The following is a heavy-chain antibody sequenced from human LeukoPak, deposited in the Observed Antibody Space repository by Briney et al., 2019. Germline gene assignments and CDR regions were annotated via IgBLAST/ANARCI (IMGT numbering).Heavy chain of an antibody. V-gene: IGHV3-21*04. J-gene: IGHJ4*02. D-gene: IGHD3-9*01. CDR3: ARAYADILTGYKGYYFDY. Sequence: GGSLRLSCAASGFTFNNYNMNWVRQAPGKALEWVSSITSSGAYIFYADSVKGRFTISRDNAKDSLYLQMNSLRAEDTAVYYCARAYADILTGYKGYYFDYWGQGTLVTVSS. CDR2: ITSSGAYI. CDR1: GFTFNNYN.